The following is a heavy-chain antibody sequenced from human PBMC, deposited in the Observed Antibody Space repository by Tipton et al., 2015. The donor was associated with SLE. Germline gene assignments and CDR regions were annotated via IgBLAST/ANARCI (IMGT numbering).Heavy chain of an antibody. Sequence: LRLSCSVSGGPIIRYFWNWIRQPPGKGLEWIGDIYSSGSTNYNSSLQSRVTISVDTTKNQFTLNLRSVSAADTAVYYCARGKPVGGTVSFDYWGQGNLVTVSS. D-gene: IGHD1-26*01. V-gene: IGHV4-4*08. J-gene: IGHJ4*02. CDR3: ARGKPVGGTVSFDY. CDR1: GGPIIRYF. CDR2: IYSSGST.